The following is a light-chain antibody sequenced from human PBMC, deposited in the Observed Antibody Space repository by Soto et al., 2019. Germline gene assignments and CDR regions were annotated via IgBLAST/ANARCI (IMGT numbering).Light chain of an antibody. J-gene: IGKJ4*01. V-gene: IGKV1-9*01. CDR1: QGINSY. CDR2: SAS. Sequence: DIQLTQSPSFLSASVGDRVTVTCRASQGINSYSAWYQQKPGKAPKPLIYSASTLQSGVPSRFSGSGSGTEFTLTITSLQPEDFAAYYCQQLNSYPLTFGGGTKVEIK. CDR3: QQLNSYPLT.